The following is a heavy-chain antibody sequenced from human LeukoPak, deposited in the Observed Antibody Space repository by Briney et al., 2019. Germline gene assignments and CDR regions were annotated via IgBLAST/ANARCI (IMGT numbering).Heavy chain of an antibody. CDR2: IIPIFGTA. V-gene: IGHV1-69*13. CDR3: ATGPPSYYYDSSGYFDY. J-gene: IGHJ4*02. D-gene: IGHD3-22*01. CDR1: GGTFSSYA. Sequence: GASVKVSCKASGGTFSSYAISWVRQAPGQGLEWMGGIIPIFGTANYAQKFQGRVTITADESTSTAYMELSSLRSEDTAVYYCATGPPSYYYDSSGYFDYWGQGTLVTVSS.